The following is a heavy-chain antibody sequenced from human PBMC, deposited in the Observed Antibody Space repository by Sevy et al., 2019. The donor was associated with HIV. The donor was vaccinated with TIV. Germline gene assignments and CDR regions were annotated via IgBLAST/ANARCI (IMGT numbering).Heavy chain of an antibody. CDR2: LIPIIGTA. D-gene: IGHD5-12*01. CDR1: GGTFSSYA. V-gene: IGHV1-69*13. Sequence: ASVKVSCKASGGTFSSYAISWVRQAPGQGLEWMGGLIPIIGTANYAQKFQGRVTITADESTSTAYMELRSLRSEDTAVYYSARHSESDGYNLLGYWGKVTLVSVFS. CDR3: ARHSESDGYNLLGY. J-gene: IGHJ4*02.